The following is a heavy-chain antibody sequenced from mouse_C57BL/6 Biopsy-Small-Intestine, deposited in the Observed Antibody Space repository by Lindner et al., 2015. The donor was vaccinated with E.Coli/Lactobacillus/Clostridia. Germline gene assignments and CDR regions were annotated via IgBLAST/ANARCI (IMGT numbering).Heavy chain of an antibody. V-gene: IGHV1-34*02. D-gene: IGHD2-1*01. CDR3: ARRKNLYYGNSGFAY. J-gene: IGHJ3*01. CDR1: DYTFTAYY. Sequence: VQLQESGPELVKPGDSVKMSCKASDYTFTAYYMDWLKQSHGKSLEWIGYIYPSNGGTNYNQKFKGKATLTAAKSSSTAYMELHSLTSEDSAVYYCARRKNLYYGNSGFAYWGQGTLVSVSA. CDR2: IYPSNGGT.